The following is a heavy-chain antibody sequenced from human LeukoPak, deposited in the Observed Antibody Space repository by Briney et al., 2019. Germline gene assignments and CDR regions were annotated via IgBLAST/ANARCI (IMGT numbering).Heavy chain of an antibody. CDR2: ISAYNGNT. D-gene: IGHD2-2*01. V-gene: IGHV1-18*01. CDR3: ARDQDIVVVPAVPTREYYGMDV. Sequence: GASVKVSCKASGYTFTSYGISWVRQAPGQGLEWMGWISAYNGNTNYAQKLQGRVTMTTDTSTSTAYMELRSLRSDDTAVYYCARDQDIVVVPAVPTREYYGMDVWGQGTTVTVSS. J-gene: IGHJ6*02. CDR1: GYTFTSYG.